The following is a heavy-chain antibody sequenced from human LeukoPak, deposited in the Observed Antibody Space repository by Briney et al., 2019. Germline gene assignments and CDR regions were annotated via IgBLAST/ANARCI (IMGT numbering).Heavy chain of an antibody. Sequence: SETLSLTCAVYGGSFSGYYWSWIRQPPGKGLEWIGEINHSGSTYYNPSLKSRVTISVDTSKNQLSLKLSSVTAADTAMYYCARAYCSSTSCYGRWFDPWGQGTLVTVSS. CDR1: GGSFSGYY. CDR3: ARAYCSSTSCYGRWFDP. CDR2: INHSGST. V-gene: IGHV4-34*01. D-gene: IGHD2-2*01. J-gene: IGHJ5*02.